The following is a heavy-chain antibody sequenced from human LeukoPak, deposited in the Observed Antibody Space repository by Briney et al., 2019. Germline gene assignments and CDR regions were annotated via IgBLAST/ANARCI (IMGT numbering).Heavy chain of an antibody. D-gene: IGHD3-22*01. J-gene: IGHJ3*02. CDR3: AKGAGTTMIVVVITSGAFDI. V-gene: IGHV3-43*02. Sequence: PGGSLRLSCAASGFTFSSYGMSWVRQAPGKGLEWVSLTSWDGGSTYYADSVKGRFTISRDNSKNSLYLQMNSLRTEDTALYYCAKGAGTTMIVVVITSGAFDIWGQGTMVTVSS. CDR2: TSWDGGST. CDR1: GFTFSSYG.